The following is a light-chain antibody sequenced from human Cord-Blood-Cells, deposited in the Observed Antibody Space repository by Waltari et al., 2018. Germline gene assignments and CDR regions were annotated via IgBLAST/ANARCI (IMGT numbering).Light chain of an antibody. CDR3: CSYAGSYTWV. CDR1: SSHGGGYTS. CDR2: DVS. V-gene: IGLV2-11*01. J-gene: IGLJ3*02. Sequence: QSALTQPRPVSGSPGQSVTISCSGTSSHGGGYTSVSWYQQHPGKAPKLMIYDVSKRPSGVPDRFSGSKSGNTASLTISGLQAEDEADYYCCSYAGSYTWVFGGGTKLTVL.